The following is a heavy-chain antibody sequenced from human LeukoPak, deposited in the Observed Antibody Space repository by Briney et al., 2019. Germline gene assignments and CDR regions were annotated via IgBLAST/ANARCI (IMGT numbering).Heavy chain of an antibody. V-gene: IGHV1-18*01. CDR3: ARDQAVGSTAGTFDY. J-gene: IGHJ4*02. CDR2: ISGYNGVT. CDR1: GYTFTSFG. Sequence: ASVKVSCTGSGYTFTSFGISWGRQAPGQGLEWMGWISGYNGVTKYAQKLQGRVTMTTDTSTTTANMELRTQSSDDTAVYYCARDQAVGSTAGTFDYWGQGTLVTVSS. D-gene: IGHD1-26*01.